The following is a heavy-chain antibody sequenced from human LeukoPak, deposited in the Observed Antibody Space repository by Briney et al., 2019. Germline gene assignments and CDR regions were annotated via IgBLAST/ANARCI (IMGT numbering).Heavy chain of an antibody. Sequence: PSETLSLTCAVYGGSFSGYYWSWIRQPPGKGLEWIGEINHSGSTNYNPSPKSRVTISVDTSKNQFSLKLTSVTAADTAVYYCARGLEQWLVVPYHYWGQGTLVTVSS. V-gene: IGHV4-34*01. CDR2: INHSGST. J-gene: IGHJ4*02. CDR3: ARGLEQWLVVPYHY. CDR1: GGSFSGYY. D-gene: IGHD6-19*01.